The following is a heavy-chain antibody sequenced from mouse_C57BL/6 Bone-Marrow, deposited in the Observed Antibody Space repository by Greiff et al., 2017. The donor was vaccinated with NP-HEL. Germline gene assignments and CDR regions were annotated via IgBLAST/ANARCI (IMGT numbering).Heavy chain of an antibody. CDR2: ILPGSGST. V-gene: IGHV1-9*01. CDR1: GYTFTGYW. CDR3: ERGGPPYYYGSCLSWFAY. Sequence: VMLVESGAELMKPGASVKLSCKATGYTFTGYWIEWVKQRPGHGLEWIGEILPGSGSTNYNEKFKGKATFTADTSSNTAYMQLSSLTTEDSAIYYCERGGPPYYYGSCLSWFAYWGQGTLVTVSA. D-gene: IGHD1-1*01. J-gene: IGHJ3*01.